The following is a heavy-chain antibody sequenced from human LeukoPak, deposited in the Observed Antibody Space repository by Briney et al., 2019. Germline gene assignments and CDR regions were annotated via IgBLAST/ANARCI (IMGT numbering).Heavy chain of an antibody. CDR3: ARAPRGDYYFDY. J-gene: IGHJ4*02. Sequence: ASVKVSCKASGYTLTSYGISWVRQAPGRGLEWMGWISAYNGNTNYAQKLQGRVTMTTDTSTSTAYMELRSLRSDDTAVYYCARAPRGDYYFDYWGQGTLVTVSS. CDR1: GYTLTSYG. CDR2: ISAYNGNT. D-gene: IGHD2-21*02. V-gene: IGHV1-18*01.